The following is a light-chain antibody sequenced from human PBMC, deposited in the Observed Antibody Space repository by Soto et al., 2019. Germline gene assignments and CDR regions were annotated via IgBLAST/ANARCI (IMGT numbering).Light chain of an antibody. CDR1: SSDIGAYNF. CDR3: ILWTTSTTMI. V-gene: IGLV2-14*03. CDR2: DVN. J-gene: IGLJ2*01. Sequence: QSALTQPASVSGSPGQSITISCTGTSSDIGAYNFVSWYQQHPGKAPKLMLYDVNIRPSGVSNRFSGSKSGNTASLTISGIQAEDEADYYCILWTTSTTMIFGGGTKLTVL.